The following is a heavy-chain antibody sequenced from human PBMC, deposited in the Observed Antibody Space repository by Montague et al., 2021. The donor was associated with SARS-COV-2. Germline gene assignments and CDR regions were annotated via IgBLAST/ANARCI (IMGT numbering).Heavy chain of an antibody. D-gene: IGHD1-1*01. CDR3: ARKDAGDWYFDL. CDR2: IYYSGTT. CDR1: GGSISSSSYY. V-gene: IGHV4-39*01. Sequence: SETLSLTCTVSGGSISSSSYYWAWIRQPPGKGPEWIGCIYYSGTTFYNPSLRSRLTTSVDTSKNQFSLRLSSVTAADTAVCYCARKDAGDWYFDLWGRGTLVTVSS. J-gene: IGHJ2*01.